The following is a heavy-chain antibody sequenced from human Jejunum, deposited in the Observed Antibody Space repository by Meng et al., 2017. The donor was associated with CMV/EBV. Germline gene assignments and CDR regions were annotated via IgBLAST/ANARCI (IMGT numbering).Heavy chain of an antibody. CDR3: AKEGYSGYAFYFYGMDV. D-gene: IGHD5-12*01. V-gene: IGHV3-23*03. Sequence: TFSTYAMSWVRQAPGKGLEWVAVIYSGGGSLYYEDSVKGRFTISTDDSKNTLYLQMNSLRAEDTAVYYCAKEGYSGYAFYFYGMDVWGQGTTVTVSS. J-gene: IGHJ6*02. CDR1: TFSTYA. CDR2: IYSGGGSL.